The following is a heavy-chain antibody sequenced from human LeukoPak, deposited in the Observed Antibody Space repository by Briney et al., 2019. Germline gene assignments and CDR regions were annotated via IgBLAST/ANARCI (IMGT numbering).Heavy chain of an antibody. Sequence: ASVKVSCKASGYTFTSYGISWVRQAPGQGLEWMGWISAYNGNTNYAQKLQGRVTITADESTSTAYMELSSLRSEDTAVYYCATDGGSSWYSANNWFDPWGQGTLVTVSS. D-gene: IGHD6-13*01. V-gene: IGHV1-18*01. J-gene: IGHJ5*02. CDR3: ATDGGSSWYSANNWFDP. CDR2: ISAYNGNT. CDR1: GYTFTSYG.